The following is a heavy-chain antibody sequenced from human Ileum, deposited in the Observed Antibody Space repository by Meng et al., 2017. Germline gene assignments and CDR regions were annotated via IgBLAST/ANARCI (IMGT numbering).Heavy chain of an antibody. Sequence: SVKVSCKASGGTFSSYAINWVRQAPGQGLEWMGGIIPIFGTANYAQQFQGRVTITADKTTSTAYMELSSLRSEDTAVYFCARVRGSSSWYDAFDIWGQGTMVTVSS. CDR3: ARVRGSSSWYDAFDI. CDR2: IIPIFGTA. CDR1: GGTFSSYA. V-gene: IGHV1-69*06. J-gene: IGHJ3*02. D-gene: IGHD6-13*01.